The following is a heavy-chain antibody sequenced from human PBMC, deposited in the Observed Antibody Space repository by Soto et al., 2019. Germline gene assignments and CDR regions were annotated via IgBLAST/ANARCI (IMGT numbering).Heavy chain of an antibody. D-gene: IGHD2-15*01. CDR3: ASDVFSS. CDR2: IIHSGST. V-gene: IGHV4-34*12. Sequence: QVLLQQWGARLLKPSETLSLTCAVYGGSFSGYYWNWIRQPPGKGLEWIGEIIHSGSTNYNPSLKIRAPISLSPSTNQFSLKLRSVTAADPAVYYFASDVFSSWGQGTLVTVSS. J-gene: IGHJ5*02. CDR1: GGSFSGYY.